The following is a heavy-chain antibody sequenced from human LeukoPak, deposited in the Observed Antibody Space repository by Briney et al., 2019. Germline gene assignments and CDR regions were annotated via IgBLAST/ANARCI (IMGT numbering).Heavy chain of an antibody. Sequence: PSETLSLTCTVSGGSISSDNYQWSWIRQPPGTGLEWIGCINYSGSTYYNPSLKSRVTISVDTSKNHFSLKLSSVTAADTAVYYCARYGSGSTWFDPWGQGTLVTVSS. J-gene: IGHJ5*02. V-gene: IGHV4-30-4*01. CDR1: GGSISSDNYQ. CDR2: INYSGST. D-gene: IGHD3-10*01. CDR3: ARYGSGSTWFDP.